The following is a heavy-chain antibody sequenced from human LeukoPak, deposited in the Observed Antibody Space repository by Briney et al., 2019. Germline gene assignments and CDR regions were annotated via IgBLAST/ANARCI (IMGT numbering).Heavy chain of an antibody. CDR1: GGSISSSSYF. J-gene: IGHJ6*03. D-gene: IGHD6-6*01. V-gene: IGHV4-39*07. CDR2: INHSGST. CDR3: ARTIAATPPSYYYYMDV. Sequence: SETLSLTCTVSGGSISSSSYFWGWIRQPPGKGLEWIGEINHSGSTNYNPSLKSRVTISVDTSKNQFSLKLSSVTAADTAVYYCARTIAATPPSYYYYMDVWGKGTTVTVSS.